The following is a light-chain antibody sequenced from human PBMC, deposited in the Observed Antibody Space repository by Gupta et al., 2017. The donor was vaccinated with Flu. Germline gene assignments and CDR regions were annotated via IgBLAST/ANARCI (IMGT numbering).Light chain of an antibody. CDR2: KAS. Sequence: DIQMTQSPSTLSASVGDRVTITCRASQNIGAWLAWYQQKPGKAPNLLIYKASSLESGVPSRFSGSGSGTDFTLTISSLQSEDFASYYCQQYKSYSSLTFGGGTKVAIK. V-gene: IGKV1-5*03. CDR1: QNIGAW. CDR3: QQYKSYSSLT. J-gene: IGKJ4*01.